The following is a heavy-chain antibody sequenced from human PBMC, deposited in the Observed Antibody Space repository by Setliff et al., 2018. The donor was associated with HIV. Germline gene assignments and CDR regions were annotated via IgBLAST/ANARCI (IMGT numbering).Heavy chain of an antibody. CDR1: GGSISTYY. J-gene: IGHJ3*01. D-gene: IGHD4-17*01. V-gene: IGHV4-59*01. CDR3: ARVQMAYAAFDV. CDR2: IYFTGSS. Sequence: ETLSLTCTVSGGSISTYYWSWIRQPPGKGLEWIGSIYFTGSSDNNPSLKSRVTLSVDTSKHQFSLKLSSVTAADTAVHYCARVQMAYAAFDVWGQGTMVTVS.